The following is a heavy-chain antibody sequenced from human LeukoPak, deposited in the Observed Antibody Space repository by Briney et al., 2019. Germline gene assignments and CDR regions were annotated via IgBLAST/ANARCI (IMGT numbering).Heavy chain of an antibody. Sequence: LPGGSLRLSCAASGLTVSSNYMSWVRQAPGKGLEWVSVIYSGGSTYYADSVKGRFTISRDNSKNTLYLQMNSLRAEDTAVYYCARDRYSSSSAGDYWGQGTLVTVSS. CDR2: IYSGGST. CDR1: GLTVSSNY. D-gene: IGHD6-6*01. CDR3: ARDRYSSSSAGDY. J-gene: IGHJ4*02. V-gene: IGHV3-66*01.